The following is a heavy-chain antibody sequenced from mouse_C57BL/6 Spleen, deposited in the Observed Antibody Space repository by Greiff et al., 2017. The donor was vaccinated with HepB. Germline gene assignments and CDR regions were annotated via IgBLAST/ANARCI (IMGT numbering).Heavy chain of an antibody. CDR2: IYPGDGDT. Sequence: VQLQESGPELVKPGASVKISCKASGYAFSSSWMNWVKQRPGKGLEWIGRIYPGDGDTNYNGKFKGKATLTADKSSSTAYMQRSSLTSEDSAVYFCAKEGDYYYGSTPYYFDYWGQGTTLTVSS. D-gene: IGHD1-1*01. J-gene: IGHJ2*01. CDR1: GYAFSSSW. V-gene: IGHV1-82*01. CDR3: AKEGDYYYGSTPYYFDY.